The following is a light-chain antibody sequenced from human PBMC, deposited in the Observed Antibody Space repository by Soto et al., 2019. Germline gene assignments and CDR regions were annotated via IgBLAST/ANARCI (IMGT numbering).Light chain of an antibody. J-gene: IGKJ5*01. Sequence: DIQMTQSPSTLSASVGDRVTITCRASQSISSWLAWYQQKPGKAPKLLIYKASSLESGVPPRFSGSGSGTDFTLSISSLQPEDFATYYCQQFNNYPLTFGQGTRLE. CDR3: QQFNNYPLT. CDR2: KAS. CDR1: QSISSW. V-gene: IGKV1-5*03.